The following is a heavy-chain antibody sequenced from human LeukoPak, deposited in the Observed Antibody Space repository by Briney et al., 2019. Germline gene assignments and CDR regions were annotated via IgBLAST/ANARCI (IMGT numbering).Heavy chain of an antibody. CDR2: ISSSSSYI. CDR1: GFTFSSYS. Sequence: GGSLRLSCAASGFTFSSYSMNWVRQAPGKGLEWVSSISSSSSYIYYADSVKGRFTISRDNAKNSLYLQMNSLRAEDTAVYYCAREYYDSSGSSYYMDVWVKGTTVTVSS. V-gene: IGHV3-21*01. CDR3: AREYYDSSGSSYYMDV. D-gene: IGHD3-22*01. J-gene: IGHJ6*03.